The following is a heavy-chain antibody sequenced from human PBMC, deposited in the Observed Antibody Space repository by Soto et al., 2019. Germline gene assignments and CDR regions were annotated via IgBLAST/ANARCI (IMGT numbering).Heavy chain of an antibody. CDR2: ISYDGSNK. D-gene: IGHD2-21*01. Sequence: PGGSLRLSCAASGFTFSSYGMHWVRQAPGKGLEWVAVISYDGSNKYYADSVKGRFTISRDNSKNTLYLQMNSLRAEDTAVYYCAKSPRYCGGDCYYGMDVWGQGTTVTVSS. CDR1: GFTFSSYG. J-gene: IGHJ6*02. CDR3: AKSPRYCGGDCYYGMDV. V-gene: IGHV3-30*18.